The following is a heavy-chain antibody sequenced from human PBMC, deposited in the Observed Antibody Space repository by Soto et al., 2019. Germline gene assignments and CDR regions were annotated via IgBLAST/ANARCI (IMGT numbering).Heavy chain of an antibody. Sequence: SETLSLTCTVSGGSISSSSFYWGWVRQTPGKGLEWITSIHLRSGNTYYNPSLKSRVTISVDTSKNQFSLTLSSVTAADTAVYYCARLDCSGGSSYGTFDIWGQGTLVTLSS. V-gene: IGHV4-39*01. J-gene: IGHJ3*02. CDR1: GGSISSSSFY. CDR3: ARLDCSGGSSYGTFDI. D-gene: IGHD2-15*01. CDR2: IHLRSGNT.